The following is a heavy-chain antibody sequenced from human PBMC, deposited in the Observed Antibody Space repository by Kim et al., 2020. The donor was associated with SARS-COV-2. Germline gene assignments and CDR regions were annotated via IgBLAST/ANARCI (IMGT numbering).Heavy chain of an antibody. CDR2: ISSSSSYI. Sequence: GGSLRLSCAASGFTFSSYSMNWVRQAPGKGLEWVSSISSSSSYIYYADSVKGRFTISRDNAKNSLYLQMNSLRAEDTAVYYCARANGIAAAGVGYYYGMDVWGQGTTVTVSS. V-gene: IGHV3-21*01. CDR3: ARANGIAAAGVGYYYGMDV. J-gene: IGHJ6*02. CDR1: GFTFSSYS. D-gene: IGHD6-13*01.